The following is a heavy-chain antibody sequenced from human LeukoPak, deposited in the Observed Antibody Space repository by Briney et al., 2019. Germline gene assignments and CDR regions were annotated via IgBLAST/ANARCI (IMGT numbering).Heavy chain of an antibody. CDR2: ISAYNGNT. V-gene: IGHV1-18*01. D-gene: IGHD1-1*01. J-gene: IGHJ5*02. CDR3: ARDGTGTDVYNWFDP. CDR1: GYTFTSYG. Sequence: VSVKVSCKASGYTFTSYGISWVRQAPGQGLEWMGWISAYNGNTNYAQKLQGRVTMTTDTSTSTAYMELRSLRSDDTAVYYCARDGTGTDVYNWFDPWGQGTLVTVSS.